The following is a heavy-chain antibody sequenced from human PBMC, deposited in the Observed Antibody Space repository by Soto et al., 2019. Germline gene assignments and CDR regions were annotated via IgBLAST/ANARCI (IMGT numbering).Heavy chain of an antibody. CDR1: GGSISSNSFY. V-gene: IGHV4-39*01. Sequence: QLQLQESGPGLVKPSETLSLTCTVSGGSISSNSFYWGWIRQSPGKGLEWIGSFSSSASAYYTPSLKSRLAIDADPSKNQCSLRLTSVTAADTAVYYCARHSNLNRLSSHFDYWGQGTLVTVSS. CDR2: FSSSASA. CDR3: ARHSNLNRLSSHFDY. D-gene: IGHD1-7*01. J-gene: IGHJ4*02.